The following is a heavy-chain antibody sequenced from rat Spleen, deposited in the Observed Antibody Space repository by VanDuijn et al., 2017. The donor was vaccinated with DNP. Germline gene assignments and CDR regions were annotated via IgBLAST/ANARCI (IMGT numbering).Heavy chain of an antibody. CDR3: ARCYNSGYFDY. D-gene: IGHD4-3*01. CDR2: IWPDGST. J-gene: IGHJ2*01. V-gene: IGHV2-72*01. Sequence: QVQLEESGPGLMQPSETLSLTCTVSGFSLTSNGVGWVRQPLGKGLVWMGRIWPDGSTNYNSAVQSRLSISRDTSKSQVFLKMNSLQPEDTGTYYCARCYNSGYFDYWGQGVKVTVSS. CDR1: GFSLTSNG.